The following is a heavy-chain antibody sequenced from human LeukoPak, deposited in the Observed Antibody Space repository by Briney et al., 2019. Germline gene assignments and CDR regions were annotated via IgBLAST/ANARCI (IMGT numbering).Heavy chain of an antibody. Sequence: SETLSLTCAVSGGSITSYYWTWIRQPPGKGLEWIGSIYYSGSTNYNPSLKSRVTISVDTSKNQFSLKLSSVTAADTALYYCARENGYRYDYWGQGTLVTVSS. CDR1: GGSITSYY. V-gene: IGHV4-59*01. D-gene: IGHD5-18*01. CDR2: IYYSGST. J-gene: IGHJ4*02. CDR3: ARENGYRYDY.